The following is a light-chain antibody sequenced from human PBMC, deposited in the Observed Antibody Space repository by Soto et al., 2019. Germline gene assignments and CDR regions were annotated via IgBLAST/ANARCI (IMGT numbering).Light chain of an antibody. CDR3: SSYTSSSTV. J-gene: IGLJ1*01. CDR2: EVS. CDR1: SSDVGGYNC. Sequence: QSVLTQPASVSGSPGQSITISCTGTSSDVGGYNCVSWYQQHPGKAPKLMIYEVSNRPSGVSNRFSGSKSGNTASLTISGLQAEDEADYYCSSYTSSSTVFGTGTKVTV. V-gene: IGLV2-14*01.